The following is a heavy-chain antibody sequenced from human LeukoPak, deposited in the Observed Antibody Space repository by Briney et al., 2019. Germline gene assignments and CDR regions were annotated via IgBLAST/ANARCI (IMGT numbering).Heavy chain of an antibody. CDR2: ISGSGGST. CDR1: GFTFRNYG. Sequence: PGGSLRLSRAASGFTFRNYGMSWVRQAPGKGLEWVSAISGSGGSTYYADSVKGRFTISRDNSKNTLYLQVNSLRAEDTAVYYCAKDHSSGYPEAFDIWGQGTMVTVSS. V-gene: IGHV3-23*01. D-gene: IGHD3-10*01. CDR3: AKDHSSGYPEAFDI. J-gene: IGHJ3*02.